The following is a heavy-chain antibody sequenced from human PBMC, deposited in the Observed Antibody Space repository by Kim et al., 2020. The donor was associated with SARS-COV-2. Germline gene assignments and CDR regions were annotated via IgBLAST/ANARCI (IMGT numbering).Heavy chain of an antibody. Sequence: GNGREWMGIITPGDSDTRYSPYFQGQVPISADKSISTAYLQWSSLKASDTAMYYCARRYSGSYSGWFDPWGQGTLVTVSS. J-gene: IGHJ5*02. D-gene: IGHD1-26*01. V-gene: IGHV5-51*01. CDR3: ARRYSGSYSGWFDP. CDR2: ITPGDSDT.